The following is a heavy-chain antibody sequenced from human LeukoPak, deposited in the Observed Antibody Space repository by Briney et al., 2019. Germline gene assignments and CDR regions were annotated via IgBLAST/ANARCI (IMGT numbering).Heavy chain of an antibody. Sequence: VASVKVSCKASGYTFTSYGISWVRQAPGQGLEWMGWINPNSGGTNYAQKFQGRVTMTRDTSISTAYMELSRLRSDDTAVYYCARVVWDCSSTSCWHGAFDIWGQGTMVTVSS. CDR1: GYTFTSYG. J-gene: IGHJ3*02. V-gene: IGHV1-2*02. CDR2: INPNSGGT. D-gene: IGHD2-2*01. CDR3: ARVVWDCSSTSCWHGAFDI.